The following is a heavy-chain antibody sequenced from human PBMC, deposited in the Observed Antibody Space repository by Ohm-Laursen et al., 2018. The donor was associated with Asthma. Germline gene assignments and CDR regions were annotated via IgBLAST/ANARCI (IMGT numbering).Heavy chain of an antibody. Sequence: SVKVSCKASGGTFSSYAISWVRQAPGQGLEWMGGIIPIFGTANYAQKFQGRVTITADESTSTAYMELSSLRSEDTAVYYCARDSLIAAAGYYGMDVWGQGTTVTVSS. J-gene: IGHJ6*02. D-gene: IGHD6-13*01. CDR3: ARDSLIAAAGYYGMDV. V-gene: IGHV1-69*13. CDR2: IIPIFGTA. CDR1: GGTFSSYA.